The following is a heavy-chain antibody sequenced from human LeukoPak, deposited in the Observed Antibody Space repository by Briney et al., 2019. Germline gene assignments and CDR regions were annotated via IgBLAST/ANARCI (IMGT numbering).Heavy chain of an antibody. Sequence: GGSLRLSCAASGFTFSSYSMNWVRQAPGKGLEWVSYISSSSSTIYYADSVKGRFTISRDNAKNSLYLQMNSLRAEDTAVYYCARDRGRLPVDPWGQGTLVTVSS. D-gene: IGHD5-12*01. CDR2: ISSSSSTI. CDR3: ARDRGRLPVDP. V-gene: IGHV3-48*04. CDR1: GFTFSSYS. J-gene: IGHJ5*02.